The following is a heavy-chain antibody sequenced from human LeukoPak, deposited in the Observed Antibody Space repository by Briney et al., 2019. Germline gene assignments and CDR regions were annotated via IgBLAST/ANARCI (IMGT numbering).Heavy chain of an antibody. CDR3: ANSIAAAGGYYYGMDV. V-gene: IGHV3-9*01. D-gene: IGHD6-13*01. Sequence: GRSLRLSCAASGFTFDDYAMHWVRQAPGKGLEWVSGLSWNSGSIGYADSVKGRFTISRDNAKNSLYLQMNSLRAEDTALYYCANSIAAAGGYYYGMDVWGQGTTVTVSS. CDR1: GFTFDDYA. CDR2: LSWNSGSI. J-gene: IGHJ6*02.